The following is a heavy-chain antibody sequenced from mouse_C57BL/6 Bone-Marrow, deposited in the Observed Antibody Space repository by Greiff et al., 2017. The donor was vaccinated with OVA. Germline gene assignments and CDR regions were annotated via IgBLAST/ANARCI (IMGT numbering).Heavy chain of an antibody. CDR3: ARCGLLRDFDY. CDR2: IYPGGGYT. V-gene: IGHV1-63*01. J-gene: IGHJ2*01. Sequence: QVQLQQSGAELVRPGPSVKMSCKASGYTFTNYWIGWAKQRPGHGLEWIGDIYPGGGYTNYNEKFKGKATLTADKSSSTAYMQFSSLTSEDSAIYYCARCGLLRDFDYWGQGTTLTVSS. D-gene: IGHD1-1*01. CDR1: GYTFTNYW.